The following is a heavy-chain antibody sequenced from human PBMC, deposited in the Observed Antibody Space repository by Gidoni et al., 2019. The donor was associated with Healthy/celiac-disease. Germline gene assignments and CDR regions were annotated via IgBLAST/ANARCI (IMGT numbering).Heavy chain of an antibody. V-gene: IGHV3-15*01. CDR1: GFTFSNAW. D-gene: IGHD6-19*01. J-gene: IGHJ4*02. CDR2: IKSKTDGGTT. CDR3: TAGGDSSGWYDY. Sequence: EVQLVESGGGLVKPGGSLRLSCAASGFTFSNAWMSWVRQAPGKGLEWVGRIKSKTDGGTTDYAAPVKGRFTISRDDSKNTLYLQMNSLKTEDTAVYYCTAGGDSSGWYDYWGQGTLVTVSS.